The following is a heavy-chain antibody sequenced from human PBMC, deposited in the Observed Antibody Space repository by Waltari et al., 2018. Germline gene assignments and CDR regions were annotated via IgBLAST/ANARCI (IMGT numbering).Heavy chain of an antibody. D-gene: IGHD6-19*01. V-gene: IGHV1-69*05. CDR3: AQAYSSGWYHFDY. CDR2: IIPIFGTA. J-gene: IGHJ4*02. Sequence: ISWVRQAPGQGLEWMGGIIPIFGTANYAQKFQGRVTITTDESTSTAYMELSSLRSEDTAVYYCAQAYSSGWYHFDYWGQGTLVTVSS.